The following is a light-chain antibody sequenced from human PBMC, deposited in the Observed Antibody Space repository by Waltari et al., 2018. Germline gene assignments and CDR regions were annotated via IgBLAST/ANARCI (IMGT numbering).Light chain of an antibody. J-gene: IGKJ4*01. V-gene: IGKV3-15*01. CDR1: QNIDAS. Sequence: EIVMTQSPETLSVSPGQRVTLSCRASQNIDASLAWHQQRPGQAPRVLISGASYRVTGIPARFSGGGSVTEFTLTISSLQSEDVAIYYCQQFHTWPLTFGGGTKVEIK. CDR2: GAS. CDR3: QQFHTWPLT.